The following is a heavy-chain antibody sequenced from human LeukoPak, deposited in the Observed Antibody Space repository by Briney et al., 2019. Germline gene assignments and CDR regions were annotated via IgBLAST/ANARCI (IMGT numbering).Heavy chain of an antibody. Sequence: SETLSLTCTVSGGSISSYYWSWIRQPAGKGLEWIGRIYTSGSTNYNPSLKSRVTMSVDTSKNQFSLKLGSVTAADTAVYYCARTGRTYYYDSSGSYYFDYWGQGTLVTVSS. CDR2: IYTSGST. J-gene: IGHJ4*02. CDR3: ARTGRTYYYDSSGSYYFDY. CDR1: GGSISSYY. V-gene: IGHV4-4*07. D-gene: IGHD3-22*01.